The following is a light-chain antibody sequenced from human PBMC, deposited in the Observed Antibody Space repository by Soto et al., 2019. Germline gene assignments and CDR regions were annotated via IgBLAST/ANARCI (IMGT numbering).Light chain of an antibody. CDR1: QSINTY. J-gene: IGKJ2*01. Sequence: DIQMTQSPSSLSASVGDRVTITCRASQSINTYLNWYQQKPGKAPKFLIYAASSLQSGVPSRFSGSGSGTFFTLTIRSLQPEDVATYYCQQSYNTPPFTFGQGTKVDIK. CDR3: QQSYNTPPFT. V-gene: IGKV1-39*01. CDR2: AAS.